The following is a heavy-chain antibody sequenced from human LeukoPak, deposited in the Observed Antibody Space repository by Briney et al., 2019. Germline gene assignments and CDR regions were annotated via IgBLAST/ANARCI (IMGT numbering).Heavy chain of an antibody. J-gene: IGHJ4*02. CDR3: ASRVNSGWSFDY. D-gene: IGHD6-19*01. Sequence: GGSLRLSCAASGFTFSSYWMHWVRQAPGKGLVWVSRINSDGSSTSYADSVKGRLTISRDNAKNTLYLQMNSLRAEDTAVYYCASRVNSGWSFDYWGQGTLVTVSS. CDR1: GFTFSSYW. V-gene: IGHV3-74*01. CDR2: INSDGSST.